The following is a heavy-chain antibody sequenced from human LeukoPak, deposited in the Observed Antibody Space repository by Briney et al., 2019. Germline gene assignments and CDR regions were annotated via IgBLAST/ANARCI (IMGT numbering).Heavy chain of an antibody. CDR2: INHRGST. Sequence: SETLSLTCAVYGGSFSGYYWSWIRQPPGKGLEWIGEINHRGSTNYNPSLKSRVTISVDTSKNQFSLKLSSVTAADTAVYYCARGPSFCSGYFDYWGQGTLVTVSS. J-gene: IGHJ4*02. CDR3: ARGPSFCSGYFDY. CDR1: GGSFSGYY. V-gene: IGHV4-34*01. D-gene: IGHD3-3*01.